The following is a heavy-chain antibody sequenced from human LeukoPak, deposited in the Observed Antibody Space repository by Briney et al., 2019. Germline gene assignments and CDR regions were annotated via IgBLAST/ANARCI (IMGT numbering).Heavy chain of an antibody. J-gene: IGHJ6*02. CDR1: GYTFTAYY. CDR3: ASGYYGMDV. V-gene: IGHV1-2*02. Sequence: ASVKVSCKASGYTFTAYYVYWVRQAPGQGLEWMGWINPNSGGTNYAQKFQGRVTMTRDTSISTAYMELSSLRSEDTAVYYCASGYYGMDVWGQGTTVTVSS. CDR2: INPNSGGT.